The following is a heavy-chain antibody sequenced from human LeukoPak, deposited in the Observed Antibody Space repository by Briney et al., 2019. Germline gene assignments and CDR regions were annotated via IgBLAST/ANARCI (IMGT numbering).Heavy chain of an antibody. D-gene: IGHD3-3*01. Sequence: ASVKVSCKVSGYTLTELSMHWVRQAPGKGLEWMGGFDPEDGETIYAQKFQGRVTMTEDTSTDTAYMELSSLRSEDTAVCYCATSLRFLEWSLDYWGQGTLVTVSS. CDR1: GYTLTELS. CDR3: ATSLRFLEWSLDY. V-gene: IGHV1-24*01. J-gene: IGHJ4*02. CDR2: FDPEDGET.